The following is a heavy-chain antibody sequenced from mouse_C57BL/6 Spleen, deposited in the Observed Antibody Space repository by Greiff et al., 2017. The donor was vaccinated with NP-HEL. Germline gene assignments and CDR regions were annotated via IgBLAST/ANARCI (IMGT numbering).Heavy chain of an antibody. V-gene: IGHV5-4*01. J-gene: IGHJ2*01. CDR1: GFTFSSYA. Sequence: EVQGVESGGGLVKPGGSLKLSCAASGFTFSSYAMSWVRQTPEKRLEWVATISDGGSYTYYPDNVKGRFTISRDNAKNNLYLQMSHLKSEDTAMYYCARIRDYYSNYLYYFDYWGQGTTLTVSS. CDR2: ISDGGSYT. D-gene: IGHD2-5*01. CDR3: ARIRDYYSNYLYYFDY.